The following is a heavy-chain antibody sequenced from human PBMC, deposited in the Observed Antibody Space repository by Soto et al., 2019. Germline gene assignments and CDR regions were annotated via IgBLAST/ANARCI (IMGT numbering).Heavy chain of an antibody. CDR3: ARDGGNNYYHSSGYSDVFDI. CDR2: ISSSSSYI. CDR1: GFTFSSYS. J-gene: IGHJ3*02. Sequence: EVQLVECGGGLVKPGGSLRLSCAASGFTFSSYSMNWVRQAPGKGLEWVSSISSSSSYIYYADSVKGRFTISRDNAKNSLYLQMYSLRAEDTAVYYCARDGGNNYYHSSGYSDVFDIWGQGTMVTVSS. V-gene: IGHV3-21*01. D-gene: IGHD3-22*01.